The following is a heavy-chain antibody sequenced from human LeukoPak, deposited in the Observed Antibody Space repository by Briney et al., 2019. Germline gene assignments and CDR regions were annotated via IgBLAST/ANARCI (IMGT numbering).Heavy chain of an antibody. CDR3: ARGGWSLDL. D-gene: IGHD1-26*01. CDR2: IYYSGTT. CDR1: GGSMTGSY. J-gene: IGHJ2*01. V-gene: IGHV4-59*01. Sequence: SETLTLTCTVSGGSMTGSYWSWIRQPPGKGLEWIGYIYYSGTTNYNPPLKSRVTISVDTSKNQFSLKLTSVTAADTAVYFCARGGWSLDLWGRGTLVAVSS.